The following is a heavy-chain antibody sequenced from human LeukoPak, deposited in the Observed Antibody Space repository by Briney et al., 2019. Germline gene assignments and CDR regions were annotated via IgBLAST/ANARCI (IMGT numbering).Heavy chain of an antibody. Sequence: GGSLRLSCAASGFTVSTNCMTWVRQAPEKGLEWVSTIHSGGTTYYADSVMGRFTISRHNSRNTLYLQMNSLRAEDTAVYYCARVDTVMAYYFDLWGQGTLVTVSS. J-gene: IGHJ4*02. CDR2: IHSGGTT. D-gene: IGHD5-18*01. V-gene: IGHV3-53*04. CDR3: ARVDTVMAYYFDL. CDR1: GFTVSTNC.